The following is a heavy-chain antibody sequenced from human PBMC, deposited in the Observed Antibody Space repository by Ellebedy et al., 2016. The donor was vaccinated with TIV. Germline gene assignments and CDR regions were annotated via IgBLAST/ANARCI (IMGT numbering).Heavy chain of an antibody. CDR1: GFTFSSYG. CDR3: ARGSNLVIHYYMDV. V-gene: IGHV3-33*01. D-gene: IGHD3-16*02. CDR2: IWYDGSNK. Sequence: GESLKISXAASGFTFSSYGMHWVRQAPGKGLEWVAVIWYDGSNKYYADSVKGRFTISRDNSKNTLYLQMNSLRAEDTAVYYCARGSNLVIHYYMDVWGKGTTVTVSS. J-gene: IGHJ6*03.